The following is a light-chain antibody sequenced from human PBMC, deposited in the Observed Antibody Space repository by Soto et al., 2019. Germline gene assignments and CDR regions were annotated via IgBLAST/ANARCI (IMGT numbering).Light chain of an antibody. J-gene: IGKJ4*01. CDR1: QSVTNN. Sequence: EIVMTQSPATLSVSPGERATLSCRASQSVTNNLLAWYQQKPGQAPRLLIYDVSTRAAGIPGRFSGSGSGTEFTLTISSLQAADFAIYYCQQYCSWALTFGGGTKVETK. CDR3: QQYCSWALT. V-gene: IGKV3-15*01. CDR2: DVS.